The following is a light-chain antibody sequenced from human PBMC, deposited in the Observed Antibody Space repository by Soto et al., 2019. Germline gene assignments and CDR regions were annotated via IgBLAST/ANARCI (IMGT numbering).Light chain of an antibody. CDR3: SSYTSSSTGV. CDR1: SSDVGSYNR. J-gene: IGLJ1*01. V-gene: IGLV2-18*02. CDR2: EVS. Sequence: QSALTQPPSVSRSPGQSVTISCTGTSSDVGSYNRVSWYQQPPGTAPKLMIYEVSNRPSGVPDRFSGSKSGNTASLTISGLQAEDEADYYCSSYTSSSTGVFGTGTKLTVL.